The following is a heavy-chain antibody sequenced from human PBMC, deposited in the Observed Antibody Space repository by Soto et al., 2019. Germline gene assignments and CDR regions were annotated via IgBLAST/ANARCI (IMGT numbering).Heavy chain of an antibody. Sequence: GGSLRLSCAASGFTFSSYGMHWVRQAPGKGLEWVAVIWYDGSNKYYADSVKGRFTISRDNSKNTLYLQMNSLRAEDTAVYYCARVPSNCPVGCAFDIWGQGTMVTVSS. V-gene: IGHV3-33*08. D-gene: IGHD7-27*01. CDR2: IWYDGSNK. J-gene: IGHJ3*02. CDR3: ARVPSNCPVGCAFDI. CDR1: GFTFSSYG.